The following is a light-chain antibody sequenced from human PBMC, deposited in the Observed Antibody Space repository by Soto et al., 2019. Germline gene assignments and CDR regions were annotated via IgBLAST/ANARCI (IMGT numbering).Light chain of an antibody. CDR2: IAS. V-gene: IGKV1-9*01. CDR3: QQYENLPT. J-gene: IGKJ5*01. CDR1: QGIRNY. Sequence: DIQLTQSPSFLSASVGDRVTITCRASQGIRNYLAWYQQKPGRAPKLLMYIASTLQTGVPSRFTGSQSGTEFTLTITSLQPEDFATYYCQQYENLPTFGQGTRLEIK.